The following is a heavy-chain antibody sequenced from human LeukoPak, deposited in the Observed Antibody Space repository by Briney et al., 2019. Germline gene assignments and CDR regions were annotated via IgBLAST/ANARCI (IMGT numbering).Heavy chain of an antibody. CDR2: IYYSGTT. D-gene: IGHD3-10*01. CDR3: ARVGYGSGSWGWFDP. J-gene: IGHJ5*02. CDR1: GGSTTGFF. V-gene: IGHV4-59*01. Sequence: SETLSLTCTVSGGSTTGFFWTWIRQSPGKGLEYIGYIYYSGTTDFNPTLKSRVSMSVDTSKNQFFLNLTSVTAADTAIYYCARVGYGSGSWGWFDPWGQGTLVTVSS.